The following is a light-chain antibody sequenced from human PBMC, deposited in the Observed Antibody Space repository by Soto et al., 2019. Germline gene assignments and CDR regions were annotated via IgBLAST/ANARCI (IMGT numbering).Light chain of an antibody. Sequence: DTQMTQSPSSLSASVGDRVTITCQASHDIKKYLNWYQEKPGKAPKLLIYDASNLQTGVPSRFSGSGSGTHFTFTISSLQPEDIATYYCQRCDSLPPTFGQGTRLDIK. CDR3: QRCDSLPPT. J-gene: IGKJ5*01. V-gene: IGKV1-33*01. CDR2: DAS. CDR1: HDIKKY.